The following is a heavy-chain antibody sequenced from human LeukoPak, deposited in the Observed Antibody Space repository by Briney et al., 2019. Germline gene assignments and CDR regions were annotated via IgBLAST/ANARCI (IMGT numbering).Heavy chain of an antibody. V-gene: IGHV1-2*02. D-gene: IGHD3-3*01. CDR3: ARSGGWSYDFWSGYYFDY. CDR1: GYTFTGYY. Sequence: GASVKVSCKASGYTFTGYYMHWVRQAPGQGLEWMGWINPNSGGTNYAQKFQGRVTMTRDTSISTAYMELSRLRSDDTAVYYCARSGGWSYDFWSGYYFDYWGQGTLVTVSS. CDR2: INPNSGGT. J-gene: IGHJ4*02.